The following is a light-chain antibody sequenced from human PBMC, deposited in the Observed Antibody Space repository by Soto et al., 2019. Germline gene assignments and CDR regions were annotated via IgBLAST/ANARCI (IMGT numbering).Light chain of an antibody. CDR1: QSVGNHY. J-gene: IGKJ4*01. CDR3: QQYGSTPLT. CDR2: DAS. V-gene: IGKV3-20*01. Sequence: EIVLTQSPGTLALSPGERATLSCRARQSVGNHYLAWYQQKPGQAPRFLIYDASSRATGIPDRFSGSGSGTDFTLTISRLEPEDFAVYYCQQYGSTPLTFGGGTKVEIK.